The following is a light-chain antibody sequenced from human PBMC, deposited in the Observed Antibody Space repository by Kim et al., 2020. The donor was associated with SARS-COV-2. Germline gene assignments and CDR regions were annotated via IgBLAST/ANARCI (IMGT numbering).Light chain of an antibody. CDR2: DVS. CDR3: SSYTSSSTRVV. Sequence: QSLTISCTGTSSDVGGYNYVSWYQQHPGKAPKLMIYDVSNRPSGVSNRFSGSKSGNTASLTISGLQAEDEADYYCSSYTSSSTRVVFGGGTQLTVL. CDR1: SSDVGGYNY. V-gene: IGLV2-14*03. J-gene: IGLJ2*01.